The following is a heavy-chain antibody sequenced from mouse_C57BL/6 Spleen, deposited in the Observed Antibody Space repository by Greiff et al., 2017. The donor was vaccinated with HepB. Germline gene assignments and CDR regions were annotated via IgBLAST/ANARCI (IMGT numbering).Heavy chain of an antibody. Sequence: VKLQESGPGLVQPSQSLSITCTVSGFSLTSYGVHWVRQSPVKGLEWLGVIWSGGSTDYNAAFISRLSISKDNSKSQVFFKMNSLQADDTAIYYCARIIYDYDGRGGYAMDYWGQGTSVTVSS. J-gene: IGHJ4*01. V-gene: IGHV2-2*01. D-gene: IGHD2-4*01. CDR2: IWSGGST. CDR3: ARIIYDYDGRGGYAMDY. CDR1: GFSLTSYG.